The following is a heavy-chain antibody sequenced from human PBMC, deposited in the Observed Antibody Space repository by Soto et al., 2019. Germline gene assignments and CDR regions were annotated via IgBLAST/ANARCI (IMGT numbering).Heavy chain of an antibody. D-gene: IGHD1-26*01. Sequence: QVQLVESGGGVVQPGRSLRLSCAASGFTFSSYAMHWVRQAPGKGLEWVAVISYDGSNKYYADSVKGRFTISRDNSKNTLYLQMNSMRAEDTAVYYGARDSRGSTDFDYWGQGTLVTVSS. J-gene: IGHJ4*02. CDR1: GFTFSSYA. V-gene: IGHV3-30-3*01. CDR2: ISYDGSNK. CDR3: ARDSRGSTDFDY.